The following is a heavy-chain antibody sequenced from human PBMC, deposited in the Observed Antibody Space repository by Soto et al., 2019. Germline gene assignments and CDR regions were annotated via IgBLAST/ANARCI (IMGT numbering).Heavy chain of an antibody. CDR2: ISYDGSND. Sequence: QVQLVESGGGVVQPGRSLRLSCAASGFTFSSFGMHWVRQAPGKGLEWVAHISYDGSNDHSADSVKGRFTISRANSEDTLYLQMNSLRVEDTAVYYCAKDTYFHDSSGYYIFDYWVQGTLVTVSS. J-gene: IGHJ4*02. D-gene: IGHD3-22*01. V-gene: IGHV3-30*18. CDR1: GFTFSSFG. CDR3: AKDTYFHDSSGYYIFDY.